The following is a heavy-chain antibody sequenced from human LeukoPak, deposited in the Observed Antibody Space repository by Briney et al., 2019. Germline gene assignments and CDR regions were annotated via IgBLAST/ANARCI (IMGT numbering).Heavy chain of an antibody. CDR3: ARGSYSSSWYLYYYYYMDV. J-gene: IGHJ6*03. CDR2: MNPNSGNT. Sequence: GASVKVSCEASGYTFTGYFMHWVRQAPGQGLEWMGWMNPNSGNTGYAQKFQGRVTITRNTSISTAYMELSSLRSEDTAVYYCARGSYSSSWYLYYYYYMDVWGKGTTVTVSS. D-gene: IGHD6-13*01. CDR1: GYTFTGYF. V-gene: IGHV1-8*03.